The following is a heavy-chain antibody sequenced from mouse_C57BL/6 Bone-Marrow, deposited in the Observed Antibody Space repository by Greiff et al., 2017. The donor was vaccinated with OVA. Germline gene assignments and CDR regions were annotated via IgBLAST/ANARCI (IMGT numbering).Heavy chain of an antibody. D-gene: IGHD1-1*01. CDR3: AGDYGSSYGAMDY. CDR1: GYTFTDYY. Sequence: VQLQQSGPELVKPGASVKISCKASGYTFTDYYMNWVKQSHGKSLEWIGDINPNNGGTSYNQKFKGKATLTVDKSSSTAYMELRSLTSEDSAVYYCAGDYGSSYGAMDYWGQGTSVTVSS. CDR2: INPNNGGT. V-gene: IGHV1-26*01. J-gene: IGHJ4*01.